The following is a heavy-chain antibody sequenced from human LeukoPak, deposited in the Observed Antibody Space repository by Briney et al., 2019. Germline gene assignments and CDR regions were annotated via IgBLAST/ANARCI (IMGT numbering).Heavy chain of an antibody. CDR1: GYTLTELS. CDR3: ARGYCSSTSCSPRGFDY. J-gene: IGHJ4*02. V-gene: IGHV1-24*01. CDR2: FDPEDGET. D-gene: IGHD2-2*01. Sequence: WASVKVSCKVSGYTLTELSMHWVRQAPGKGLEWMGGFDPEDGETIYAQKFQGRVTMTEDTSTDTAYMELSSLRSEDTAVYYCARGYCSSTSCSPRGFDYWGQGTLVTVSS.